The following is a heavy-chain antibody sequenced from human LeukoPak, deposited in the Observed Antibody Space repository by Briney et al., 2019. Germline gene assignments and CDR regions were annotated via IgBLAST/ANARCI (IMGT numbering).Heavy chain of an antibody. CDR1: GGSISSVDYY. J-gene: IGHJ4*02. D-gene: IGHD5-12*01. CDR3: ARVAAATTNPRFDY. CDR2: IYYSGST. V-gene: IGHV4-30-4*01. Sequence: SETLSLTCTVSGGSISSVDYYWSWIRQPPGEGLEWIGYIYYSGSTYYNTSLRSRVTISVDTSKNQLSLKLSSVTAADTAVYYCARVAAATTNPRFDYWGQGTLVTVSS.